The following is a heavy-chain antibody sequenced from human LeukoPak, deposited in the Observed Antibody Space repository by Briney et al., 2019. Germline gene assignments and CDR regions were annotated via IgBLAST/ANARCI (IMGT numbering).Heavy chain of an antibody. D-gene: IGHD2-2*01. CDR2: ISTYNGDT. J-gene: IGHJ4*02. CDR1: GYTFTGYY. Sequence: ASVKVSCKASGYTFTGYYMHWVRQAPGQGLEWMGWISTYNGDTNYAQNFQGRVTMTTDTSTTTAYMELRSLRSDDSAIYFCARDPSNTSGRYIYFDYWGQGTLVTVSS. V-gene: IGHV1-18*04. CDR3: ARDPSNTSGRYIYFDY.